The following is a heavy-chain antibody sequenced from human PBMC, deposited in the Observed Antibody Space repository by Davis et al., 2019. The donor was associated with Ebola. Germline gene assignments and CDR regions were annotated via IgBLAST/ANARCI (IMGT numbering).Heavy chain of an antibody. J-gene: IGHJ6*02. V-gene: IGHV3-21*01. CDR1: GFTFSSYS. CDR2: ISSSSSYI. D-gene: IGHD6-13*01. CDR3: VKGGGSSSWPRGYYYYGMDV. Sequence: GESLKISCAASGFTFSSYSMNWVRQAPGKGLEWVSSISSSSSYIYYADSVKGRFTISRDNSKNTLYLQMSSLRAEDTAVYYCVKGGGSSSWPRGYYYYGMDVWGQGTTVTVSS.